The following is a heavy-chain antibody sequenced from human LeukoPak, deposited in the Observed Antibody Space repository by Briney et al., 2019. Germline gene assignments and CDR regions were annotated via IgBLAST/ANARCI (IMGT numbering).Heavy chain of an antibody. J-gene: IGHJ4*02. CDR1: GFTFSSYA. CDR3: AKDPRFLYSFDY. V-gene: IGHV3-23*01. Sequence: PGGSLRLSCAASGFTFSSYAMSWVRQAPGKGLEWVSAISGSGRSTYYADSVKGRFTISRDNSKNTLYLQMNSLRAEDTAVYYCAKDPRFLYSFDYWGQGTLVTVSS. CDR2: ISGSGRST. D-gene: IGHD3-16*01.